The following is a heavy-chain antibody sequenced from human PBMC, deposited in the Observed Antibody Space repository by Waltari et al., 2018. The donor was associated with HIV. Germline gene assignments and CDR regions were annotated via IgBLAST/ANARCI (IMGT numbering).Heavy chain of an antibody. D-gene: IGHD6-19*01. CDR2: IHPGDADT. CDR1: GYNFTTYW. V-gene: IGHV5-51*01. CDR3: ARGLPKQWLAYFDY. Sequence: EVQLVQSGAEVKKPGESLKISCKSSGYNFTTYWIGWVRQMPGKGLEWMGIIHPGDADTRYSPSSQGQVTISADKSISTAFLQWSSLKASDTAMYYCARGLPKQWLAYFDYWGQGTLVTVSS. J-gene: IGHJ4*02.